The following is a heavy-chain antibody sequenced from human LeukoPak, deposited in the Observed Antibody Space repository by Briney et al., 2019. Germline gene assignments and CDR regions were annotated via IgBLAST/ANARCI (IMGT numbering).Heavy chain of an antibody. CDR1: GFTFSGYE. Sequence: GGSLRLSCAASGFTFSGYEMSWVRQAPGKGLERVSYISSSGSTIYYADSVKGRFIIYRDNAKNSLYLQKNGLTAEDTAVYYCARESSGAGGAFDIWGQGTMVTVSS. CDR3: ARESSGAGGAFDI. CDR2: ISSSGSTI. J-gene: IGHJ3*02. D-gene: IGHD3-22*01. V-gene: IGHV3-48*03.